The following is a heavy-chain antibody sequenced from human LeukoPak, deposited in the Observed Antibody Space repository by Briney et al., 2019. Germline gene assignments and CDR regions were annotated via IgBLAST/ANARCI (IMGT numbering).Heavy chain of an antibody. CDR2: IYYSGST. V-gene: IGHV4-61*01. CDR3: ARALGGGDWYYFDY. CDR1: GFSVSGGSYY. Sequence: PSETLSLTCTVSGFSVSGGSYYWSGIRQPPGKGLEWIGYIYYSGSTNYNPSLKSRVTISVDTSKNQFSLKLSPVTAADTAVYYCARALGGGDWYYFDYWGQGTLVTVSS. J-gene: IGHJ4*02. D-gene: IGHD2-21*02.